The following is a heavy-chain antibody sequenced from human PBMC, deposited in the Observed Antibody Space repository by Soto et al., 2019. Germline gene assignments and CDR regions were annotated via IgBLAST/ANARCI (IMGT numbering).Heavy chain of an antibody. CDR1: GFTFSSYW. J-gene: IGHJ4*02. V-gene: IGHV3-7*01. Sequence: GGSLRLSCAASGFTFSSYWMSWVRQATGKGLEWVSTIKQDGSEKYYVDCVKGRFTISRDNAKNSLYMQMNSLRAEDTAVYYCARSYYYDSSGYPSNWGQGTLVTVSS. D-gene: IGHD3-22*01. CDR3: ARSYYYDSSGYPSN. CDR2: IKQDGSEK.